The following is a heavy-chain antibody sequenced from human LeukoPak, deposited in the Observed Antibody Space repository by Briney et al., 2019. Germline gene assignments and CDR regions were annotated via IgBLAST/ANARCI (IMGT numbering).Heavy chain of an antibody. V-gene: IGHV3-30*02. CDR2: IWYDGSNK. Sequence: PGGSLRLSCAASGFTFSSYGMHWVRQAPGKGLEWVAVIWYDGSNKYYADSVKGRFTISRDNSKNTLYLQMNSLRAEDTAVYYCAKDRYFDSYGFLFDSWGQGTLVTVSS. CDR1: GFTFSSYG. J-gene: IGHJ4*02. CDR3: AKDRYFDSYGFLFDS. D-gene: IGHD3-22*01.